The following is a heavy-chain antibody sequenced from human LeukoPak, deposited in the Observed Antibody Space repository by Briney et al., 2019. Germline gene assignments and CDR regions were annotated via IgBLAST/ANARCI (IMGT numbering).Heavy chain of an antibody. CDR1: GFTFNIYA. CDR2: ISSGSSTI. CDR3: ARGRYDSSGFHFDY. D-gene: IGHD3-22*01. J-gene: IGHJ4*02. Sequence: GSLRLSCAASGFTFNIYAMSWVRQAPGKGLEWVSYISSGSSTIYYADSVKGRFTISRDNAKNSLYLQMNSLGAEDTAVYYCARGRYDSSGFHFDYWGQGTLVTVSS. V-gene: IGHV3-48*01.